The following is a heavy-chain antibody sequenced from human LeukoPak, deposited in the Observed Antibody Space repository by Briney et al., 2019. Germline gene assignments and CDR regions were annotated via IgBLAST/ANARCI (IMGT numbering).Heavy chain of an antibody. CDR3: ARDSGASSGYYDL. CDR1: GDSISRFH. D-gene: IGHD6-19*01. CDR2: IYYSGST. V-gene: IGHV4-59*01. Sequence: PSETLSLTCTVSGDSISRFHWSWIRQPPGKGLEWIGYIYYSGSTDYNPSLKSRVTISTDTSKNQFSLKLSSVTAADTAVYYCARDSGASSGYYDLWGQGTLVTVSS. J-gene: IGHJ4*02.